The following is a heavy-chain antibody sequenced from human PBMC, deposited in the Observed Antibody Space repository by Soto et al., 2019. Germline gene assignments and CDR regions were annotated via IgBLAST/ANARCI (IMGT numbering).Heavy chain of an antibody. CDR2: ISYDGSNK. D-gene: IGHD4-17*01. CDR1: GFTFSSYG. Sequence: QVQLVESGGGVVQPGRSLRLSCAASGFTFSSYGMHWVRQAPGKGLEWVAVISYDGSNKYYADSVKGRFTISRDNSKNTLYLQMNSLRAEDTAVYYCAKDGSGGDYSPYNWFDPWGQGTLVTVSS. J-gene: IGHJ5*02. V-gene: IGHV3-30*18. CDR3: AKDGSGGDYSPYNWFDP.